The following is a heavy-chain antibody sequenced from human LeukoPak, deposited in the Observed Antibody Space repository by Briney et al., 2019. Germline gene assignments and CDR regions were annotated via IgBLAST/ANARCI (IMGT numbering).Heavy chain of an antibody. CDR1: GGSITTYN. Sequence: SETLSLICTVSGGSITTYNWIWIRQTPGQALEWIGHIYSSGAAKYNPSLKSRATILLDTSKNQLSLRLSSVSAADTAVYYCARRTPGPQLDEYVAYFFDHWGQGTQVTVSS. J-gene: IGHJ4*02. CDR3: ARRTPGPQLDEYVAYFFDH. D-gene: IGHD2-2*01. CDR2: IYSSGAA. V-gene: IGHV4-4*09.